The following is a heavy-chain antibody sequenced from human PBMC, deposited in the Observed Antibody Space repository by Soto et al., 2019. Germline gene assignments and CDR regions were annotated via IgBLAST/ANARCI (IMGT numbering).Heavy chain of an antibody. Sequence: QVQLVESGGGVVQPGRSLRLSCAASGFTFSSYGMHWVRQAPGKGLEWVAVIWYDGSNKYYADSVKGRFTISRDNSKNTLYLQMNSLRAEDTAVYYCARIRSPYYYYYMDVWGKGTTVTVSS. V-gene: IGHV3-33*01. CDR1: GFTFSSYG. CDR3: ARIRSPYYYYYMDV. J-gene: IGHJ6*03. CDR2: IWYDGSNK.